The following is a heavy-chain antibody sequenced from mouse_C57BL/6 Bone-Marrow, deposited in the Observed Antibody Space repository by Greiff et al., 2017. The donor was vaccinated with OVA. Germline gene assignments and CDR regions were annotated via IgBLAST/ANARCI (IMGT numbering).Heavy chain of an antibody. V-gene: IGHV6-3*01. CDR2: IRLKSDNYAT. D-gene: IGHD2-3*01. CDR3: TGRWLLRGWYFDV. J-gene: IGHJ1*03. CDR1: GFTFSNYW. Sequence: EVKLVESGGGLVQPGGSMKLSCVASGFTFSNYWMNWVRQSPEKGLEWVAQIRLKSDNYATHYAESVKGRFTISRDDSKSSVYLQMNNLRAEDTGIYYCTGRWLLRGWYFDVWGTGTTVTISS.